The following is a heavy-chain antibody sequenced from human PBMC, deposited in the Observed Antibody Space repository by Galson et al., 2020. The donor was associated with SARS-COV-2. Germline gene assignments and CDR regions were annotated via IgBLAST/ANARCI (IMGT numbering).Heavy chain of an antibody. D-gene: IGHD5-18*01. V-gene: IGHV3-23*01. CDR1: GFAFNDYA. CDR2: ISGSGGDT. Sequence: GESLKISCAASGFAFNDYAMSWVRQAPGKGLEWVSTISGSGGDTYYADSVKGRFTISRDSSKNTLFLQMNSLRAEDTAVYYCAKTGVDTPTVKYYSGMDVWGQGTTVTVSS. J-gene: IGHJ6*02. CDR3: AKTGVDTPTVKYYSGMDV.